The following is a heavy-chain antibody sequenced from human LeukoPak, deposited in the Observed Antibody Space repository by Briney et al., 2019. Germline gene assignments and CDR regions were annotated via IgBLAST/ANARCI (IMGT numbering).Heavy chain of an antibody. CDR3: VPLSDYCRTSDAFDL. CDR2: ISSSGTTI. Sequence: GGSLRLSCAASGFIFSSYEMNWVRQAPGKGLGGVSYISSSGTTIYYADSVKGRFTISRDNAEHSLYLQMHSQRREHTAVYYCVPLSDYCRTSDAFDLWAQGPMVTVSS. D-gene: IGHD4-23*01. J-gene: IGHJ3*01. CDR1: GFIFSSYE. V-gene: IGHV3-48*03.